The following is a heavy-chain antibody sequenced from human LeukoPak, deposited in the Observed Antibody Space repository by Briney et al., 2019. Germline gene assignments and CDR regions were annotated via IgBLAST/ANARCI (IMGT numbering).Heavy chain of an antibody. J-gene: IGHJ4*02. CDR1: GFTFSNYA. CDR2: ISGSGGST. D-gene: IGHD2-15*01. V-gene: IGHV3-23*01. CDR3: AKDRYCSGGSCYSADY. Sequence: GGSLRLSCAASGFTFSNYAMSWVRQAPGKGLEWVSAISGSGGSTYYADSVKGRFTISRDNSKNTLYLQMNSLRAEDTAVYYCAKDRYCSGGSCYSADYWGQGTLVTVSS.